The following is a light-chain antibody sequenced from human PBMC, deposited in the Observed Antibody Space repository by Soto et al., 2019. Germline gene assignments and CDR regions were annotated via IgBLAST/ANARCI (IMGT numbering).Light chain of an antibody. V-gene: IGLV2-14*01. Sequence: QSALTQPASVSGSPGQSITISCTGTSSDVGGYNYVSWYQQHPGKAPKLMIYEVSNRPSGVSNRFSGAKSGNTASLTISGFQAEDEADYYCSSYTRSSTLVFGTGTTVTVL. CDR3: SSYTRSSTLV. CDR1: SSDVGGYNY. CDR2: EVS. J-gene: IGLJ1*01.